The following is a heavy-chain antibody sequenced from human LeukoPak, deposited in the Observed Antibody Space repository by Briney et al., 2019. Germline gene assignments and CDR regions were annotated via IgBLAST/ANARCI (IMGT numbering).Heavy chain of an antibody. CDR3: ARDVIAPNYYCYMDV. CDR1: GFIFSSYW. J-gene: IGHJ6*03. CDR2: IKEDGSEK. Sequence: GGSLRLSCAASGFIFSSYWMSWVRQAPGKGLEWVANIKEDGSEKDYVDSVKGRFTISGDNAKTSLYLQMNSLRAEDTAVYYCARDVIAPNYYCYMDVWGKGTPVTVSS. V-gene: IGHV3-7*01. D-gene: IGHD2-21*01.